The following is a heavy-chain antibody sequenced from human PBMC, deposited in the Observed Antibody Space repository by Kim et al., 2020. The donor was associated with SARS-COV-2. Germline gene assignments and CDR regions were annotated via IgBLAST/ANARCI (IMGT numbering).Heavy chain of an antibody. CDR3: TVVTRAQSLDY. V-gene: IGHV3-49*03. CDR1: GFTFGDYT. J-gene: IGHJ4*02. CDR2: IRNRAYGGTT. D-gene: IGHD3-22*01. Sequence: GGSLRLSCTASGFTFGDYTMSWFRQAPGKGLEWVGFIRNRAYGGTTDYAASVKGRFAISRDDSKSIAYLQMNSLKTEDTAVYYCTVVTRAQSLDYWGQGTLVTVSS.